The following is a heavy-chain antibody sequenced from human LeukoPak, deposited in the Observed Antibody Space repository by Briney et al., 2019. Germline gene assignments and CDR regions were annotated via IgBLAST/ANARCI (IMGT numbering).Heavy chain of an antibody. CDR3: ARDKSGIDY. V-gene: IGHV1-2*02. D-gene: IGHD1-26*01. CDR1: GYMFTGYY. Sequence: SVKVSCKASGYMFTGYYIHWVRRAPGQGLEWMGWINSNSGDTKYAQKFQGRVTMARDTSITTVYMELSSLRSDDTAVYYCARDKSGIDYWGQGTLVTVSS. J-gene: IGHJ4*02. CDR2: INSNSGDT.